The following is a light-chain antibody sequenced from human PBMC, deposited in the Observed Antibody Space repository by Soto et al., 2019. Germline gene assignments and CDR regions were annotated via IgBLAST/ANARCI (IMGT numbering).Light chain of an antibody. J-gene: IGKJ1*01. CDR3: QPRSNWPA. CDR2: DAS. CDR1: QGSRHY. Sequence: EVVLTQSPATLSLSPGERATLACRASQGSRHYLAWYQQKPGQAPRLLIYDASNRATGIPARFSGSGSGTDFTLTSSSLEPEDFAVYYCQPRSNWPALGQGTKVEIK. V-gene: IGKV3-11*01.